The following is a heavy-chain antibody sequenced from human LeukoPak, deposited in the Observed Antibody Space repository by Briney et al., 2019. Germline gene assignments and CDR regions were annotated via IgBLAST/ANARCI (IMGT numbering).Heavy chain of an antibody. Sequence: GGSLRLSCATSGFTFNNYGMHWVRQAPGKGLEWVAVISYDGRNIHYPDSVKGRFTISRDISTDTLWLQMDSLRTEDTAVYYCAKGPLRGTAAAIDYWGQGTLVTVSS. CDR2: ISYDGRNI. V-gene: IGHV3-30*18. J-gene: IGHJ4*02. CDR1: GFTFNNYG. CDR3: AKGPLRGTAAAIDY. D-gene: IGHD2-2*01.